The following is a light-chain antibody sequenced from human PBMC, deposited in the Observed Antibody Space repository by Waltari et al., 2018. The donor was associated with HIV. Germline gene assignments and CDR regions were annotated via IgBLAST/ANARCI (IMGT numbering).Light chain of an antibody. CDR3: QSYDDTTYV. J-gene: IGLJ1*01. CDR1: GGSIGTFY. Sequence: NFMLTQPHSVSGSPGKTLVISCTRNGGSIGTFYVQWYRQRPGSSPTTLIFENDRRPSGVPERFSGSIDSSSNSASLFISGLKTEDEADYYYQSYDDTTYVFGTGTKVTVL. V-gene: IGLV6-57*01. CDR2: END.